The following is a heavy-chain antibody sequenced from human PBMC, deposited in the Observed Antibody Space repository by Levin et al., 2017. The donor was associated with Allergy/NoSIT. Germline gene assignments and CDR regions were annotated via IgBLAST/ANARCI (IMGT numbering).Heavy chain of an antibody. Sequence: GGSLRLSCAASGFTFSSYAMSWVRQAPGKGLEWVSAISGSGGSTYYADSVKGRFTISRDNSKNTLYLQMNSLRAEDTAVYYCAKDGGYSYGYLSDYWGQGTLVTVSS. J-gene: IGHJ4*02. CDR3: AKDGGYSYGYLSDY. CDR1: GFTFSSYA. V-gene: IGHV3-23*01. D-gene: IGHD5-18*01. CDR2: ISGSGGST.